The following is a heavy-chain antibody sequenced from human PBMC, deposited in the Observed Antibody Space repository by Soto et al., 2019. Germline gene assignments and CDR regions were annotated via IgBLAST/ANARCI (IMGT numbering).Heavy chain of an antibody. CDR2: IIPILGIA. CDR1: GGTFSSYA. D-gene: IGHD2-15*01. V-gene: IGHV1-69*04. J-gene: IGHJ3*02. Sequence: SVKVSCKASGGTFSSYAISWVRQAPGQGLEWMGRIIPILGIANYAQKFQGRVTITADKSTSTAYMELSSLRSEDTAVYYCASRLAANADAFDIWGQGTMVTVSS. CDR3: ASRLAANADAFDI.